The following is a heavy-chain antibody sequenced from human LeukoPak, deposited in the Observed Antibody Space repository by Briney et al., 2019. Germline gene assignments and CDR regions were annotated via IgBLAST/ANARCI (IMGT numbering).Heavy chain of an antibody. D-gene: IGHD3-10*01. V-gene: IGHV1-3*03. CDR1: GYTFTRYV. Sequence: ASVKVSCKASGYTFTRYVMHWVRQVPGQRLEWMGWINAGNGNTKYSQEFQGRVTITRDTSASTAYMELSSLGAEDTAVYYCAKGPRTVRFGDRHKGIFDYWGQGTLVTVSS. J-gene: IGHJ4*02. CDR2: INAGNGNT. CDR3: AKGPRTVRFGDRHKGIFDY.